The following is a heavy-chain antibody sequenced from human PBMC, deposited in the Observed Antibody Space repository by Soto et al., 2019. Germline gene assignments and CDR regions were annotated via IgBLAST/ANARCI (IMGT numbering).Heavy chain of an antibody. V-gene: IGHV4-34*01. D-gene: IGHD3-3*01. Sequence: QVQLQQWGAGLLKPSETLSLTCAVYGGSFSGYYWSWIRQPPGKGLEWIGEINHSGSTNYNPSLKSRVTISVDTSKHQFSLKLSAVTAADTAVYYCASITARSGYYLYGMDVWGQGTTVTVSS. CDR3: ASITARSGYYLYGMDV. J-gene: IGHJ6*02. CDR2: INHSGST. CDR1: GGSFSGYY.